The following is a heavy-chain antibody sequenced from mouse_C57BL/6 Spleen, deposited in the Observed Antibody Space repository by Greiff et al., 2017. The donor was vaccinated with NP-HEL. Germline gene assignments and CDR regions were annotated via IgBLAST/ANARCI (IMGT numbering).Heavy chain of an antibody. J-gene: IGHJ3*01. V-gene: IGHV1-9*01. D-gene: IGHD1-1*01. Sequence: VQLQQSGAELMKPGASVKLSCKATGYTFTGYWIEWVKQRPGHGLEWIGEILPGSGSTNYNEKFKGKATFTADTSSNTAYMQLSSLTTEDSAIYYCARLPDYYGSSYDAYWGQGTLVTVSA. CDR2: ILPGSGST. CDR1: GYTFTGYW. CDR3: ARLPDYYGSSYDAY.